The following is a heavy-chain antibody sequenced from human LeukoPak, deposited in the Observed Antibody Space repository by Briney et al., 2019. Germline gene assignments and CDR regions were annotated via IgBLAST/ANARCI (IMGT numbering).Heavy chain of an antibody. D-gene: IGHD1-26*01. Sequence: GGSLRLSCAASGFTFSSYAMSWVRQAPGKGLEWVSAISGSGGSTYYADSVKGRFTISRDNSKNTLYLQMNSLRAEDTAVYYCAKDPNSGSYTVSGYFDYWGQGTLVTVSS. J-gene: IGHJ4*02. CDR3: AKDPNSGSYTVSGYFDY. CDR2: ISGSGGST. V-gene: IGHV3-23*01. CDR1: GFTFSSYA.